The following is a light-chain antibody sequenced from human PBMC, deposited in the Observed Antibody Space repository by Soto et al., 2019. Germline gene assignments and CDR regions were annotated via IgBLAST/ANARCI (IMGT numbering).Light chain of an antibody. J-gene: IGKJ1*01. CDR1: QSISGW. CDR3: QQYNTYPWT. V-gene: IGKV1-5*03. Sequence: DIEMTQSPSTLSASVGDRVTITCRASQSISGWLAGYQQKPGKAPKFLIYKASSSQCGVPSRFRGSGYGTEFTLTISSLRPDDLATYCCQQYNTYPWTFGKGTKVEIK. CDR2: KAS.